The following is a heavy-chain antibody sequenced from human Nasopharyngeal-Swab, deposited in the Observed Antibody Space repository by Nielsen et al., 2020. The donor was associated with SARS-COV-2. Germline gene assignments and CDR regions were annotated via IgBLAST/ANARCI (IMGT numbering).Heavy chain of an antibody. CDR1: GYTFTSYA. Sequence: ASVKVSCKASGYTFTSYAMNWVRQAPGQGLEWMGWISAYNGNTNYAQKLQGRVTMTTDTSTSTAYMELRSLRSDDTAVYYCARASTTLDWLSTLDVWDVWGQGTTVTVSS. V-gene: IGHV1-18*01. CDR2: ISAYNGNT. D-gene: IGHD3-9*01. J-gene: IGHJ6*02. CDR3: ARASTTLDWLSTLDVWDV.